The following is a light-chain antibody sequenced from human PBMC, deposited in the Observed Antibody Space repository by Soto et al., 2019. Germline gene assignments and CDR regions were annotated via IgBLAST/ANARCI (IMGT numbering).Light chain of an antibody. V-gene: IGKV3-15*01. CDR3: QPYNNWRLIT. CDR1: QSVSSN. CDR2: GAS. Sequence: EIVMTQSPATLSVSPGERATLSCRASQSVSSNLGWYQQKPGQAPRLLIYGASTRATGIPARFSGSGSGTEFTLTISSLQSEDFAVYYCQPYNNWRLITFGQGTRLEIK. J-gene: IGKJ5*01.